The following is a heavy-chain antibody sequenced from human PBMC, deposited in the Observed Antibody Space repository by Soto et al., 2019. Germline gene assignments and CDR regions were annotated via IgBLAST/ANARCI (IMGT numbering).Heavy chain of an antibody. CDR2: ISSSSSYI. CDR1: GFTFSSYS. V-gene: IGHV3-21*01. J-gene: IGHJ6*03. Sequence: KAGGSLRLSCAASGFTFSSYSMNWVRQAPGKGLEWVSSISSSSSYIYYADSVKGRFTISRDNAKNSLYLQMNSLRAEDTAVYYCARVAGYHHYYYYYYYMDVWGKGTTVTVSS. CDR3: ARVAGYHHYYYYYYYMDV. D-gene: IGHD6-19*01.